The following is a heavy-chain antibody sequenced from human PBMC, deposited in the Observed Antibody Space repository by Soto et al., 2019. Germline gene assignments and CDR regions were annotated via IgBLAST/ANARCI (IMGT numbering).Heavy chain of an antibody. CDR3: AGVPTGGYDWTWDRN. J-gene: IGHJ4*02. CDR1: GFTFSSYW. Sequence: EVQLVESGGGLVQPGGSLRLSCAASGFTFSSYWMHWVRQVPGKGLVWVSRINSDGSTTNYADSVKGRFTISRDNAKNPVYLQMNSLSADDTAVYYCAGVPTGGYDWTWDRNWGQGTLVTVSS. CDR2: INSDGSTT. D-gene: IGHD5-12*01. V-gene: IGHV3-74*01.